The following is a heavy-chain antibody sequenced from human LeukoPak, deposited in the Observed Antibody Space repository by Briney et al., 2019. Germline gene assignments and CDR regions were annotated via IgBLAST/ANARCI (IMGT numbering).Heavy chain of an antibody. CDR3: ARDATVTTYGIDY. D-gene: IGHD4-17*01. Sequence: SETLSLTCTVSGGSISSGDYYWSWIRQPPGKGLEWIGYIYYSGSTYYNPSLKSRVTISVDTSKNQFSPKLSSVTAADTAVYYCARDATVTTYGIDYWGQGTLVTVST. J-gene: IGHJ4*02. CDR2: IYYSGST. CDR1: GGSISSGDYY. V-gene: IGHV4-30-4*01.